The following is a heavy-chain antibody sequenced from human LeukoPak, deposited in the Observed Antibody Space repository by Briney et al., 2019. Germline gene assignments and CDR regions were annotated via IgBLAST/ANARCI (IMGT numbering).Heavy chain of an antibody. CDR1: GFTFSGYP. CDR3: ARDFSALVGATPIYYYYGMDV. CDR2: ISYDGSNK. V-gene: IGHV3-30-3*01. J-gene: IGHJ6*02. Sequence: AGGSLRLSCAASGFTFSGYPIHWVRQAPGKGLEWVAVISYDGSNKYYADSVKGRFTISRDNSKNTLYLQMNSLRAEDTAVYYCARDFSALVGATPIYYYYGMDVWGQGTTVTVSS. D-gene: IGHD1-26*01.